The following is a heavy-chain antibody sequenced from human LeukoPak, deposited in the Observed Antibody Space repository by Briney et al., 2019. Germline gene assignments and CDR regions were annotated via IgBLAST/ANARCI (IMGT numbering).Heavy chain of an antibody. CDR3: ASRGEDDYGDYGDY. D-gene: IGHD4-17*01. J-gene: IGHJ4*02. V-gene: IGHV4-30-2*01. CDR1: GGSISSGGYS. Sequence: SETLSLTCAVSGGSISSGGYSWSWIRQPPGKGLEWIGYIYHSGSTYYNPSLKSRVTISVDRSKNQFSLKLSAVTAADTAVYYSASRGEDDYGDYGDYWGQGTLVTVSS. CDR2: IYHSGST.